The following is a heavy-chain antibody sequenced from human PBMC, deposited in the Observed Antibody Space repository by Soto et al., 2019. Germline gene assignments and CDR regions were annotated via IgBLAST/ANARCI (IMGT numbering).Heavy chain of an antibody. D-gene: IGHD3-9*01. J-gene: IGHJ4*02. CDR2: IYHSGST. V-gene: IGHV4-4*02. CDR1: SGSISSSNW. CDR3: ARKKGGLVIGRYFDY. Sequence: PSETLSLTCAVSSGSISSSNWWSWVRQPPGKGLEWIGEIYHSGSTNYNPSLKSRVTISVDKSKNQFSLKLSSVTAADTAVYYCARKKGGLVIGRYFDYWGQGTLVTVSS.